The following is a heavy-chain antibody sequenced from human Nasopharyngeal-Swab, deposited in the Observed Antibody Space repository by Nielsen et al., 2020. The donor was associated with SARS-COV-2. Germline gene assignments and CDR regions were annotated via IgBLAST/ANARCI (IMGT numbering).Heavy chain of an antibody. V-gene: IGHV1-46*01. D-gene: IGHD1-26*01. Sequence: ASVSVSCKASGYTFTRYSMHWVRQAPGQGLEWMGIINPSGGSTSYAQKFQGRVTMTRDTSTSTVYMELSSLRSEDTAVYYCARGLESPWDYWGQGTLVTVSS. CDR1: GYTFTRYS. CDR3: ARGLESPWDY. J-gene: IGHJ4*02. CDR2: INPSGGST.